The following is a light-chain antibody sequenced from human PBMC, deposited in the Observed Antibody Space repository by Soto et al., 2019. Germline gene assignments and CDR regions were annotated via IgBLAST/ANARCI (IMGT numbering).Light chain of an antibody. V-gene: IGLV1-40*01. CDR2: GNS. Sequence: QSVLTQPPSVSGAPGQRVTISCTGSSSNIVAGYDVHWYQQLPGTAPKLLIYGNSNRPSGVPDRFSGSKSGTSASLAITGIQAEDEADYYCQSYDSSLSGWVFGGGTKLTVL. CDR3: QSYDSSLSGWV. CDR1: SSNIVAGYD. J-gene: IGLJ3*02.